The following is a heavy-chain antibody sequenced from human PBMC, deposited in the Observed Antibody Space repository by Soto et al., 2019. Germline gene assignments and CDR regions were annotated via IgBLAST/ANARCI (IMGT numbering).Heavy chain of an antibody. CDR2: IIPYNGNT. J-gene: IGHJ6*02. Sequence: ASVKVSCKASGGTFSSYAISWVRQAPGQGLEWMGGIIPYNGNTNYAQKLQGRVTMTTDTSTSTAYMELRSLRSDDTAVYYCATFVSTSGYSGYRYYYYGMDVWGQGTTVTVSS. D-gene: IGHD5-12*01. CDR3: ATFVSTSGYSGYRYYYYGMDV. V-gene: IGHV1-18*01. CDR1: GGTFSSYA.